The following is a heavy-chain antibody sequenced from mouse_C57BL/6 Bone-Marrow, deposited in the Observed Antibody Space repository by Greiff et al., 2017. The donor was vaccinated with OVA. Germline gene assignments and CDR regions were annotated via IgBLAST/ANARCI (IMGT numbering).Heavy chain of an antibody. J-gene: IGHJ1*03. Sequence: QVQLQQSGAELARPGASVKLSCKASGYTFTSYGISWVKQSTGQGLEWIGEIYPRSGNTYYNEKFKGKATLTADKSSSTAYMELRSLTSEDSAVYFCAREKGYWYFDVWGTGTTVTVSS. V-gene: IGHV1-81*01. CDR3: AREKGYWYFDV. CDR2: IYPRSGNT. CDR1: GYTFTSYG.